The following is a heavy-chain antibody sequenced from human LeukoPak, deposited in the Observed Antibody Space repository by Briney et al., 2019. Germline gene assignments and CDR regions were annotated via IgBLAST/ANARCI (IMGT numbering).Heavy chain of an antibody. D-gene: IGHD2-15*01. CDR3: ARVDLDYAGIVVVVAATPLGY. Sequence: ASVKVSCKASGYTFTSYGISWVRQAPGQGLEWMGWISAYNGNTNYAQKRQGRVTMTTDTSTSTAYMELRSLRSDDTAVYYCARVDLDYAGIVVVVAATPLGYWGQGTLVTVSS. CDR2: ISAYNGNT. J-gene: IGHJ4*02. CDR1: GYTFTSYG. V-gene: IGHV1-18*01.